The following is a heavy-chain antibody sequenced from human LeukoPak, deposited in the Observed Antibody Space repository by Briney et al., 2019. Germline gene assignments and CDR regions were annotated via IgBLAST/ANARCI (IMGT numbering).Heavy chain of an antibody. V-gene: IGHV4-61*02. CDR2: IYTSGST. CDR3: ARVFLRITMIVVVYYFDY. D-gene: IGHD3-22*01. J-gene: IGHJ4*02. CDR1: GGSISSGSYY. Sequence: PSETLSLTCTVSGGSISSGSYYWSWIRQPAGKGLEWIGRIYTSGSTNYNPSLKSRVTISVDTSKNQFSLKLSSVTAADTAVYYCARVFLRITMIVVVYYFDYWGQGTLVTVSS.